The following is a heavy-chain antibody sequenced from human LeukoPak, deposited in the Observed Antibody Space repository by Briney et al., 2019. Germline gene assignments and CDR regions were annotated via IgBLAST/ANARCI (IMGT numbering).Heavy chain of an antibody. D-gene: IGHD5-18*01. V-gene: IGHV4-59*01. J-gene: IGHJ4*02. CDR2: VYHSGST. CDR3: ARIGYSYRDDS. CDR1: GGSISTYY. Sequence: TSKTLSLTCTVSGGSISTYYWSWMRQPPGKGLEWIGYVYHSGSTNYNPSLKSRVTISVDTSKNQFSLKVSSLTAADTAVYYCARIGYSYRDDSWGQGTLVTVSS.